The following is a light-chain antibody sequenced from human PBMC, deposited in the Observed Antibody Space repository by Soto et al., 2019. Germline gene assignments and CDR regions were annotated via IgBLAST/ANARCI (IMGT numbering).Light chain of an antibody. J-gene: IGKJ2*01. CDR2: LAS. Sequence: DIQMTQSPSPLSASIGDRVTISCRASQNVATNLNWYQQKPGKAPKLLIYLASTLQSGVPSRFSGSGSGTDFTLTISSLQPEDVAAYFCQQSYSTPYTFGRGTKLEIK. CDR1: QNVATN. V-gene: IGKV1-39*01. CDR3: QQSYSTPYT.